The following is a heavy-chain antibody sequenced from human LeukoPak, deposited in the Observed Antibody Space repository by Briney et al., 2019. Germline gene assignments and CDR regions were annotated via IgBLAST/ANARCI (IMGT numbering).Heavy chain of an antibody. J-gene: IGHJ4*02. D-gene: IGHD3-22*01. CDR3: ATGDPYYDSSGYYLS. Sequence: ASVKVSCKVSGYTLTELSMHWVRQAPGKGLEWMGGFDPEDGETIYAQKFQGRVTMTEDTSTDTAYMELSSLRSEDTAVYYCATGDPYYDSSGYYLSWGQGTLVTVSS. CDR2: FDPEDGET. CDR1: GYTLTELS. V-gene: IGHV1-24*01.